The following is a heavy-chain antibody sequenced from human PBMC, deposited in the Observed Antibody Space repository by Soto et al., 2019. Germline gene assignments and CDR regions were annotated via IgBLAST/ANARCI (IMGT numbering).Heavy chain of an antibody. CDR3: ATWHEREHAYDV. V-gene: IGHV3-53*01. CDR2: LYDVDGS. J-gene: IGHJ3*01. D-gene: IGHD1-1*01. Sequence: PGGSLRLSCAASGLTVSGKKYVAWVRQAPGKGLEWVSALYDVDGSFYSDPVKGRFTTSSDSSKTTVYLQMNDLRPADTAVYYCATWHEREHAYDVWGQGKTVTVSS. CDR1: GLTVSGKKY.